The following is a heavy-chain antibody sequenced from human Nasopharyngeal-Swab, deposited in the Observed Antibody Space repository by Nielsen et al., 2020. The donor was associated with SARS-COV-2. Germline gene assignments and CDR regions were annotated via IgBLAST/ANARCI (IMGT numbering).Heavy chain of an antibody. V-gene: IGHV3-74*01. CDR2: INLDGSTT. CDR1: GFTFSNYW. D-gene: IGHD1-26*01. Sequence: GGSLRLSCAASGFTFSNYWMHWVRQAPGKGLVWVSRINLDGSTTSYADSVRGRFTISRDNAKNTLYLQMNSLRAEDTAVYYCAKDPSYSYDWFDPWGQGTLVTVSS. CDR3: AKDPSYSYDWFDP. J-gene: IGHJ5*02.